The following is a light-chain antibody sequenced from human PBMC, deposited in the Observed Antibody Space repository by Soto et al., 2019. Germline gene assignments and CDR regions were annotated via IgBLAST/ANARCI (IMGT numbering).Light chain of an antibody. V-gene: IGKV3-20*01. J-gene: IGKJ1*01. CDR2: GAS. CDR3: QQYGSSPWT. Sequence: IVLTKSPGTLSLSPGSRATLSCRASQSVSSTYLAWYQQKPGQAPTLLISGASSRATGIPDRFSGSGSGTDFTLTISRLEPEDVAVYYCQQYGSSPWTFGQGTKVEIK. CDR1: QSVSSTY.